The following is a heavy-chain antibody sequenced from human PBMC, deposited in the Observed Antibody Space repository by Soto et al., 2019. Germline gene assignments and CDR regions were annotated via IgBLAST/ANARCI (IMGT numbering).Heavy chain of an antibody. Sequence: QVQLVESGGGVVQPGTSLRLSCAASGFTSSDYYMHWLRQAPGKGPEWVAVIWSDGGDKYYADSVKGRFAISRDNSKSTLFLQMNSLRVEDTAVYYCSRGRFRLLWGDVWGKGTTVTVSP. CDR1: GFTSSDYY. D-gene: IGHD2-2*01. CDR3: SRGRFRLLWGDV. J-gene: IGHJ6*04. V-gene: IGHV3-33*01. CDR2: IWSDGGDK.